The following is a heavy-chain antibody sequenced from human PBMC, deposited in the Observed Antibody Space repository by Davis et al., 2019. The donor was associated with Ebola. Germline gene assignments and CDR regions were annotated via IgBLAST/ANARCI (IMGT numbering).Heavy chain of an antibody. CDR2: ISYDGSNN. V-gene: IGHV3-30*03. D-gene: IGHD2-15*01. CDR1: GFTFSSYG. CDR3: ARGGDIVVVVAATPDYYGMDV. J-gene: IGHJ6*02. Sequence: GGSLRLSCAASGFTFSSYGMHWVRQAPGKGLEWVAVISYDGSNNYYADSVKGRFTISRDNSKNTLYLQMNSLRAEDTAVYYCARGGDIVVVVAATPDYYGMDVWGQGTTVTVSS.